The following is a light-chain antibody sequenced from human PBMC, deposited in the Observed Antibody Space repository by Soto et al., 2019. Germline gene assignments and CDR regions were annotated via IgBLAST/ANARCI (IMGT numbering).Light chain of an antibody. V-gene: IGKV3-20*01. J-gene: IGKJ2*01. CDR2: GAS. Sequence: EIVLTQSPGTLSLSPGERPTLSCRASQSISSSYLAWYQQKPGQAPRLLIYGASSRATGIPDRFSGSGSGTDFTLTIRRLEPEDFAVHYCQQYGSSPYTFGQGTKLEIK. CDR1: QSISSSY. CDR3: QQYGSSPYT.